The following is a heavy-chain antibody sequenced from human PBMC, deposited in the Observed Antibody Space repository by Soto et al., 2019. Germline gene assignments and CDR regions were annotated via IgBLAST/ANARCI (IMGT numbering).Heavy chain of an antibody. CDR3: ARGLSRYCSGTNFYAY. CDR1: GYTFTSYD. J-gene: IGHJ4*02. Sequence: QVQLVQSGAEVKKPGASVKVSCKASGYTFTSYDINWVRQASGQGLEWMGWMNPNSGNTGYAQKFQGRVTMTRNTSISTAYMELSSLRSEDTAVYYCARGLSRYCSGTNFYAYWGQGTLVTVSS. CDR2: MNPNSGNT. D-gene: IGHD2-2*01. V-gene: IGHV1-8*01.